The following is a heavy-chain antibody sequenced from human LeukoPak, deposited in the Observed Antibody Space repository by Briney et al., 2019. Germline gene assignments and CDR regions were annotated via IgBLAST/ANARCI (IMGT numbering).Heavy chain of an antibody. J-gene: IGHJ6*02. Sequence: GGSLRLSCAASGFTFSSYAMSWVRQAPGKGLEWVSAISGSGGSTYYADSVKGRFTISRDNSKNTLDLQMNSLRAEDTAVYYCAKDLCGGSWYYYYGMDVWGQGTTVTVSS. CDR1: GFTFSSYA. CDR2: ISGSGGST. V-gene: IGHV3-23*01. D-gene: IGHD2-15*01. CDR3: AKDLCGGSWYYYYGMDV.